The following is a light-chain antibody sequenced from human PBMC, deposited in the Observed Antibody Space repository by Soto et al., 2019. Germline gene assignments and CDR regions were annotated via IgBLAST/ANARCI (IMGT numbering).Light chain of an antibody. CDR1: SSNIGSNT. Sequence: QSVLTQPHSESGTTGKRVTISCSGSSSNIGSNTVNWYQQLPGTSPKLLIYSNNQRPSGVPDRFSVSKSGTSASLAISGRQSDDEADYFCPSLDDSLKGCVFGGGTKLAVL. V-gene: IGLV1-44*01. J-gene: IGLJ3*02. CDR2: SNN. CDR3: PSLDDSLKGCV.